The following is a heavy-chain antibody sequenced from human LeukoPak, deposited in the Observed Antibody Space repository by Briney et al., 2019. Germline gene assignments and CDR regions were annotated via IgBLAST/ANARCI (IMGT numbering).Heavy chain of an antibody. CDR1: GGTFSSYA. V-gene: IGHV1-69*13. Sequence: ASVKVSCKASGGTFSSYAISWVRQAPGQGLEWMGGIIPIFGTANYAQKFQGRVTITADESTSTAYMELSSLRSEDTAVYYCARDRWAYCGGDCYSGAFDIWGQGTMVTVSS. CDR3: ARDRWAYCGGDCYSGAFDI. J-gene: IGHJ3*02. D-gene: IGHD2-21*02. CDR2: IIPIFGTA.